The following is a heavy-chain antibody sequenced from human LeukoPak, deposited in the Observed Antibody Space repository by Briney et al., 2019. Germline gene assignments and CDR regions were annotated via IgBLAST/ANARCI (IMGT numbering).Heavy chain of an antibody. CDR1: GGSFSGYY. V-gene: IGHV4-59*01. J-gene: IGHJ4*02. Sequence: KSSETLSLTCAVFGGSFSGYYWSWIRQSPGKGLEWIGYIYYTGTTNYNPSLKSRVTISVDTSKNQFSLKVNSVTAADTGVYYCASKSTDHGELRFDYWGQGTLVTVSS. D-gene: IGHD4-17*01. CDR3: ASKSTDHGELRFDY. CDR2: IYYTGTT.